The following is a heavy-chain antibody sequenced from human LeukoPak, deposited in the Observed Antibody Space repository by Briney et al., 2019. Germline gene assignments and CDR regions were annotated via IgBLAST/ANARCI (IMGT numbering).Heavy chain of an antibody. CDR1: GGSISSSSYY. D-gene: IGHD3-16*01. V-gene: IGHV4-39*01. Sequence: SETLSLTCTVSGGSISSSSYYWGWIRQPPGKGLEWIGSIYYSGSTYYNPSLKSRVTISVDTSKNQFSLKLSSVTAADTAVYYCARRPDLRFGGPDHWGQGTLVTVSS. CDR2: IYYSGST. J-gene: IGHJ5*02. CDR3: ARRPDLRFGGPDH.